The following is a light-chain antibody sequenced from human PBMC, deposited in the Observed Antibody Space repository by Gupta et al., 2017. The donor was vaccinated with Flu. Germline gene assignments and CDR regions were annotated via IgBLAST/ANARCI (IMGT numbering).Light chain of an antibody. J-gene: IGKJ1*01. V-gene: IGKV2-30*01. CDR2: LVS. CDR1: QSLVYSDGNTV. Sequence: DVVMTHYPLSLPVTLGQTASISCRSSQSLVYSDGNTVLHWFQQRPGQAPRRLIYLVSHRESGVPDRFSGSGSGTEFTLKISRVEAEDVGIYFCMQGAHWPWAFGQGTKVEI. CDR3: MQGAHWPWA.